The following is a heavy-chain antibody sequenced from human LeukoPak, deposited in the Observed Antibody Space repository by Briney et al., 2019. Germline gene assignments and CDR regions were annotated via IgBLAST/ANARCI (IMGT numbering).Heavy chain of an antibody. CDR3: ATTEMATIPYWYFDL. Sequence: SETLSLTCTVSGGSISSYYWSWIRQPPGKGLEWIGYIYYSGSTNYNPSLKSRVTISVDTSKNQFSLKLSSVTAADTAVYYCATTEMATIPYWYFDLWGRGTLVTVSS. J-gene: IGHJ2*01. D-gene: IGHD5-24*01. V-gene: IGHV4-59*08. CDR2: IYYSGST. CDR1: GGSISSYY.